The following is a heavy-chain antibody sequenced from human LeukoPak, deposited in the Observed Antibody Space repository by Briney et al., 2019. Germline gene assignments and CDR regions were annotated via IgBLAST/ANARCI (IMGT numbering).Heavy chain of an antibody. CDR2: IWYDGSNK. J-gene: IGHJ4*02. V-gene: IGHV3-33*01. D-gene: IGHD2-2*01. CDR3: ARSYCSSISCPSRFDY. CDR1: GFTFNNYG. Sequence: GGSLRLSCAASGFTFNNYGMHWVRQAPGKGLEWVAIIWYDGSNKYYADSVKGRFTVCRDNSKNTLFLQMNSLRAQDTAVYYCARSYCSSISCPSRFDYWGQGTLVTVSS.